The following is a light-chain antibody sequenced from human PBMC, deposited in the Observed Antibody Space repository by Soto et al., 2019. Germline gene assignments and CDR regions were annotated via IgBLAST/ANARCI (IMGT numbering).Light chain of an antibody. Sequence: QSALTQPASVSGSPGQTITISCTGTSSDVGGYAYVSWYQQYPGKVPKLVISEVSNRPSGVSHRFSGSRSGNTASLTISGLQAEDEADYHCSSYTSSPTPVFGGGTKVTVL. CDR3: SSYTSSPTPV. J-gene: IGLJ2*01. CDR1: SSDVGGYAY. V-gene: IGLV2-14*01. CDR2: EVS.